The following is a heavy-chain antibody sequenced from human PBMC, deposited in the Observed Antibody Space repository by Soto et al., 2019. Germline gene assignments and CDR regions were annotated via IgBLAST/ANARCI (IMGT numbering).Heavy chain of an antibody. CDR3: TTSYYDFWSGPTSDY. CDR1: GFTFSNAW. V-gene: IGHV3-15*01. CDR2: IKSKTDGGTT. Sequence: PVGSLRLSCAASGFTFSNAWMSWVRQAPGKGLEWVGRIKSKTDGGTTDYAAPVKGRFTISRDDSKNTLYLQMNSLKTEDTAVYYCTTSYYDFWSGPTSDYWGQGTLVTVSS. D-gene: IGHD3-3*01. J-gene: IGHJ4*02.